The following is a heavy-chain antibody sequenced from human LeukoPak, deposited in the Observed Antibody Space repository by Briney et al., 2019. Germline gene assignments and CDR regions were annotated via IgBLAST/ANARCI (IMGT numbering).Heavy chain of an antibody. CDR2: ISGDGGST. CDR3: AKDFYGYSYVDY. V-gene: IGHV3-43*02. D-gene: IGHD5-18*01. CDR1: GFTFDDYA. Sequence: TGGSLRLSCAASGFTFDDYAMHWVRQAPGKGLEWVSLISGDGGSTYYADSVKGRFTISRDNSKNSLYLQMNSLRTEDSALYYCAKDFYGYSYVDYWSQGTLVTVSS. J-gene: IGHJ4*02.